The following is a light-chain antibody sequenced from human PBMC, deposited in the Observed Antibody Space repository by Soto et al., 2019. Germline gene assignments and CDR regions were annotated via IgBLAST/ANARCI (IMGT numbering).Light chain of an antibody. CDR2: GAS. J-gene: IGKJ3*01. V-gene: IGKV3-15*01. Sequence: EIVMTQSPATLSVSPGERATLSCRASQSVGTYLAWYQQKPGQGPRLLIYGASTRATGIPARFSGSGSGTEFTLTISSLQSEDFAVYYCQQYDYWPPLTFGPGTKVDIK. CDR1: QSVGTY. CDR3: QQYDYWPPLT.